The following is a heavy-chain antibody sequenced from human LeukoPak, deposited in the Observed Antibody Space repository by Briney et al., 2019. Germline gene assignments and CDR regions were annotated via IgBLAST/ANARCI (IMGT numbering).Heavy chain of an antibody. CDR2: IKQDGSEK. J-gene: IGHJ4*02. CDR1: GFTFSSYL. D-gene: IGHD3-3*01. Sequence: GGSLRLSCAASGFTFSSYLMSWVRQAPGKGLEWVANIKQDGSEKYYVDSVKGRFTISRDNAKNSLYLQMNSLRAEDTAVYYCARADQYYDFWSAGWYFDCWGQGTLVTVSS. V-gene: IGHV3-7*01. CDR3: ARADQYYDFWSAGWYFDC.